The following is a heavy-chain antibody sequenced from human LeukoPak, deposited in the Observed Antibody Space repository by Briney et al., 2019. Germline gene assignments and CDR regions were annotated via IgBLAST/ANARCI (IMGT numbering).Heavy chain of an antibody. CDR3: ARAIAAAGMTLDY. J-gene: IGHJ4*02. Sequence: SETLSLTCTVSGGSISSSSYYWGWIRQPPGKGLEWIGSIYYSGSTYYNPSLKSRVTISVDTSKNQFSLKLSSVTAADTAVYYCARAIAAAGMTLDYWGQGTLVTVSS. D-gene: IGHD6-13*01. CDR1: GGSISSSSYY. CDR2: IYYSGST. V-gene: IGHV4-39*07.